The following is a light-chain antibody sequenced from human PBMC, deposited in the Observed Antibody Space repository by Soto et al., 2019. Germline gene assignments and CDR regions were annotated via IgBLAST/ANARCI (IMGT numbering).Light chain of an antibody. CDR1: QSISNL. J-gene: IGKJ1*01. V-gene: IGKV1-5*01. CDR3: QQYNSYSSWT. CDR2: DAS. Sequence: DIPMTQSPSTLSASVGDRVIITCRASQSISNLLAWYQQKPEKAPKLLIYDASTLVSGVPSRFSGSGSGTGFTLTISTLQPDDFATYYCQQYNSYSSWTCGQGNRVEIK.